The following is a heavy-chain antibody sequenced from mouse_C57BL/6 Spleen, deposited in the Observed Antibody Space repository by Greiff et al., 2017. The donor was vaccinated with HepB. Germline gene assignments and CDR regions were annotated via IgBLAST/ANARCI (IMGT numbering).Heavy chain of an antibody. CDR3: ARLNYGSSYSAWFAY. CDR1: GYTFTSYW. CDR2: IDPSDSET. Sequence: QVQLQQPGAELVRPGSSVKLSCKASGYTFTSYWMHWVKQRPIQGLEWIGNIDPSDSETHYNQKFKDKATLTVDKSSSTAYMQLSSLTSEDSAVYYCARLNYGSSYSAWFAYWGQGTLVTVSA. D-gene: IGHD1-1*01. V-gene: IGHV1-52*01. J-gene: IGHJ3*01.